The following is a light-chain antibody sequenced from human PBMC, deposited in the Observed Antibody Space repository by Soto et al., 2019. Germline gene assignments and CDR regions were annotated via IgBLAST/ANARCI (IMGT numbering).Light chain of an antibody. CDR1: QSVSNNY. V-gene: IGKV3-20*01. CDR3: REEERSGR. CDR2: GAS. Sequence: EIVLTQSPGTLSLSPGERATLSCRASQSVSNNYLAWYQQKPGQAPRLLIYGASNRATGIPDRFSGSGSGTDFTLTISRLEPEDFAVYECREEERSGRFGQQTKVDIK. J-gene: IGKJ1*01.